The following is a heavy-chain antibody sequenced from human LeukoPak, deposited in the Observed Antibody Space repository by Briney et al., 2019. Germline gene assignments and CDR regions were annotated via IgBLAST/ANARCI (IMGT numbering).Heavy chain of an antibody. D-gene: IGHD2-8*01. CDR3: GRGPKADGPYHDMDV. V-gene: IGHV1-18*01. J-gene: IGHJ6*02. CDR1: GYTFTSYG. CDR2: ISAYSGDT. Sequence: ASVKVSCKASGYTFTSYGISWVRQAPGQGLEWMGWISAYSGDTNYVQKFQGRATMTTDTSTSTAYMELRSLSSDDTAVYYCGRGPKADGPYHDMDVWGRGTTVTVSS.